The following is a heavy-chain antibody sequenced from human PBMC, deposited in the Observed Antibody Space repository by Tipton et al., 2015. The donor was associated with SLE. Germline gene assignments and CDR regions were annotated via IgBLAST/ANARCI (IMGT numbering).Heavy chain of an antibody. V-gene: IGHV4-34*01. D-gene: IGHD3-16*01. J-gene: IGHJ6*02. CDR2: INHSGST. CDR1: GGSFSGYY. CDR3: ARWEFYVSYHYGMDV. Sequence: GLVKPSETLSLTCAVYGGSFSGYYWSWIRQPPGKGLEWIGEINHSGSTNYNPSLKSRVTISVDTSKNQFSLNLSSVTAADTAVYYCARWEFYVSYHYGMDVWGQGTTVTVSS.